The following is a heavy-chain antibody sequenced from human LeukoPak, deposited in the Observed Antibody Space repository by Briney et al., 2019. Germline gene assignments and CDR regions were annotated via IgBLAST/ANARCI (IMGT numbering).Heavy chain of an antibody. CDR3: AREKGIAAAGIDY. CDR2: INTDGSST. D-gene: IGHD6-13*01. J-gene: IGHJ4*02. CDR1: GFTFSSYW. Sequence: PGGSLRLSCAASGFTFSSYWMHWVRQAPGKGLVWVSRINTDGSSTSYADSVKGRFTISRDNAKNTLYLQMNSLRAEDTAVYCCAREKGIAAAGIDYWGQGTLVTVSS. V-gene: IGHV3-74*01.